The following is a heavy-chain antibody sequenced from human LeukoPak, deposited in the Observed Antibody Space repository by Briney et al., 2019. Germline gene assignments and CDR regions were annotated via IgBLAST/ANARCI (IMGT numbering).Heavy chain of an antibody. J-gene: IGHJ4*02. CDR3: ASGQKLGF. V-gene: IGHV3-7*01. D-gene: IGHD6-13*01. CDR1: GFTFSSYW. Sequence: PGGSLRLSCVASGFTFSSYWMSWVRQAPGKGLEWVANIKQDGSDKYYVDSVKGRFTISRDNAKNPLYLQMNSLRAEDTAVYYCASGQKLGFWGQGTLVTVPS. CDR2: IKQDGSDK.